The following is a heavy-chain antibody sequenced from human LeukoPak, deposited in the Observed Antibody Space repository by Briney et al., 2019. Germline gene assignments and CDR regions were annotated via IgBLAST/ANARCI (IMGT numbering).Heavy chain of an antibody. Sequence: SETLSLTCRVSGGSVSSSSYYWAWLRQPPGKVLEWIGSVYYTENTHYSPSLKSRVTISVDTSKNQFSLKVRSVTAADTAVYYCARSHLSDYGDYKVYYGLDVSGQGTTVTVSS. CDR2: VYYTENT. CDR3: ARSHLSDYGDYKVYYGLDV. D-gene: IGHD4-17*01. J-gene: IGHJ6*02. V-gene: IGHV4-39*01. CDR1: GGSVSSSSYY.